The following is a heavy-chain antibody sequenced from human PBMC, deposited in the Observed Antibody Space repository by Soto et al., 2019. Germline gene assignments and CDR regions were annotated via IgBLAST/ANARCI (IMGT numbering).Heavy chain of an antibody. CDR2: ISYDGSNK. Sequence: QVQLVESGGGVVQPGRSLRLSCAAPGFTFSSYAMHWVRQAPGKGLEWVAVISYDGSNKYYADSVKGRFTISRDNSKNTLYLQMNSLRAEDTAVYYCAREGDIVATMCFDYWGQGTLVTVSS. D-gene: IGHD5-12*01. V-gene: IGHV3-30-3*01. J-gene: IGHJ4*02. CDR3: AREGDIVATMCFDY. CDR1: GFTFSSYA.